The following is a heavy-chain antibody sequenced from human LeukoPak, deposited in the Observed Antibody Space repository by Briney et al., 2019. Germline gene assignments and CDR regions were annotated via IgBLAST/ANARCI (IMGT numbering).Heavy chain of an antibody. CDR3: ARCDLMVPGVADY. D-gene: IGHD3-10*01. CDR2: IKQDGSEK. V-gene: IGHV3-7*04. J-gene: IGHJ4*02. CDR1: GFTFSSYW. Sequence: QPGGSLRLSCAASGFTFSSYWMSWVRQAPGKGLEWVANIKQDGSEKYYVDSVKGRFTISRDNAKNSLYLQMDSLRAEDTAVYYCARCDLMVPGVADYWGQGTLVTVSS.